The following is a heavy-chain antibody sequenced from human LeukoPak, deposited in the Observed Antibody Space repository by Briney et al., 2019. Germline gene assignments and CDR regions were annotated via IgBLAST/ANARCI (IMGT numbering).Heavy chain of an antibody. CDR1: GGSISSGDYY. V-gene: IGHV4-39*07. Sequence: SETLSLTCTVSGGSISSGDYYWSWIRQPPGKGLEWIGQIFHSGSTNYNPSLTSRVTISVDKSKSQFSLKMTSVTAADTAVYYCAKNRGDSDFAFWGQGTLVTVSS. CDR2: IFHSGST. J-gene: IGHJ4*02. D-gene: IGHD2-21*01. CDR3: AKNRGDSDFAF.